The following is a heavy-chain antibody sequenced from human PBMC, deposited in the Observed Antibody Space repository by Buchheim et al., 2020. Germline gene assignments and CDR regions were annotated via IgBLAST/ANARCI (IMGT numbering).Heavy chain of an antibody. J-gene: IGHJ4*02. D-gene: IGHD5-12*01. Sequence: QVQLVESGGGVVQPGRSLRLSCAASGFTFSSYGMHWVRQAPGKGLEWVAVTWYDGSNKYYADSVKGRFTISRDNSKNTLYLQMNSLRAEDTAVYYCARDWGGYAFDYWGQGTL. CDR3: ARDWGGYAFDY. V-gene: IGHV3-33*01. CDR1: GFTFSSYG. CDR2: TWYDGSNK.